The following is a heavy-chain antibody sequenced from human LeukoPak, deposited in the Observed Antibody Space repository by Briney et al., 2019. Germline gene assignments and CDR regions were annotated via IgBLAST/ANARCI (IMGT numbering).Heavy chain of an antibody. CDR2: IKQDGSQK. J-gene: IGHJ4*02. V-gene: IGHV3-7*03. CDR3: ARVEGP. CDR1: GFAFSRYS. Sequence: GGSLRLSCAASGFAFSRYSMSWVRQAPGKGLEWVANIKQDGSQKYCVDSVKGRFTISRDNAKNSLYLQMNSLRAEDTAVYYCARVEGPWGQGTLVTVSS.